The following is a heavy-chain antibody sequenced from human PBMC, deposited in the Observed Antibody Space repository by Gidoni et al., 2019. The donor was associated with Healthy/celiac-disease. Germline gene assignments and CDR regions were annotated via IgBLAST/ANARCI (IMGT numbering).Heavy chain of an antibody. CDR1: GSTFTSYG. CDR2: ISAYNGNT. V-gene: IGHV1-18*01. D-gene: IGHD3-16*01. CDR3: AREIAGGTPNKYWYFDL. Sequence: QVQLVQSGAEVKKPGASVKVSCKASGSTFTSYGISWVRQAPGQGLEWMGWISAYNGNTNYAQKLQGRVTMTTDTSTSTAYMELRSLRSDDTAVYYCAREIAGGTPNKYWYFDLWGRGTLVTVSS. J-gene: IGHJ2*01.